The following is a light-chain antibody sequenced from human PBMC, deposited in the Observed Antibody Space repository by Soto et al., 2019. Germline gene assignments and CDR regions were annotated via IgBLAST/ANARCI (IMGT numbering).Light chain of an antibody. CDR1: SSNIGAGSD. CDR2: SNN. CDR3: CSYGGSFYV. V-gene: IGLV1-40*01. Sequence: QSVLTQPPSVSGAPRQRVTISCTGSSSNIGAGSDVHWYQQLPGTAPKLLIYSNNNRPSGVPDRFSGSRSGTSASLAITGLQAEDEADYYCCSYGGSFYVVGTGTKVTVL. J-gene: IGLJ1*01.